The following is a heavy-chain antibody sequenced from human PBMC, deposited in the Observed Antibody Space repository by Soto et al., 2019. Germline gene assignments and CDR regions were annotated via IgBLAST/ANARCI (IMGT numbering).Heavy chain of an antibody. Sequence: QVQLVESGGGVVQPGRSLRLSCAASGFTFSSYGMHWVRQAPGEGLEWVAVISYDGSNKYYADSVKGRFTISRDNSKNTLYLQMNSLRAEDTAVYYCAKDYRRMTTVTTDYFDYWGQGTLVTVSS. V-gene: IGHV3-30*18. D-gene: IGHD4-17*01. J-gene: IGHJ4*02. CDR3: AKDYRRMTTVTTDYFDY. CDR2: ISYDGSNK. CDR1: GFTFSSYG.